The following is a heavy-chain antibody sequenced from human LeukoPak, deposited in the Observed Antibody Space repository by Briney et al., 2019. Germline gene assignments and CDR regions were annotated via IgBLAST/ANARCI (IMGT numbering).Heavy chain of an antibody. CDR3: ARDQPEWELLFAYYFDY. CDR2: IKQDGSEK. J-gene: IGHJ4*02. CDR1: GFTFSSYW. D-gene: IGHD1-26*01. V-gene: IGHV3-7*01. Sequence: GGSLRLSCAASGFTFSSYWMSWVRQAPGKGLEGVANIKQDGSEKYYVDSVKGRFTISRDNAKNSLYLQMNSLRAEDTAVYYCARDQPEWELLFAYYFDYWGQGTLVTVSS.